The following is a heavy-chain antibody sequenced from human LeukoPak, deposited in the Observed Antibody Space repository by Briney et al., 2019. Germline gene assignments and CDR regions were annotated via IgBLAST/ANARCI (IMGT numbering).Heavy chain of an antibody. Sequence: GRSLRLSCAASGFTFDDYAMHWVRQAPGKGLEWVSGISWNSGSIGYADSLKGRFTISRDDAKNSLYLQMNSLRAEDTALYYCVKGRSGWYPPGVDYWGQGTLVTVSS. J-gene: IGHJ4*02. D-gene: IGHD6-19*01. CDR2: ISWNSGSI. CDR1: GFTFDDYA. V-gene: IGHV3-9*01. CDR3: VKGRSGWYPPGVDY.